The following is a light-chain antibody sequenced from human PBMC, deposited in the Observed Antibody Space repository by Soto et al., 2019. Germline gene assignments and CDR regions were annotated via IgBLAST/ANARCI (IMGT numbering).Light chain of an antibody. V-gene: IGKV1-13*02. CDR3: QQFNSYPWT. CDR2: DAS. Sequence: ALQLTQSPSSLSASVGDRVTITCRASQGISSALAWYQQKPGKAPKLLIYDASSLESGVPSRFSGSGSWTDFTLTISSLQPEDFATYYCQQFNSYPWTFGQGTKVEIK. CDR1: QGISSA. J-gene: IGKJ1*01.